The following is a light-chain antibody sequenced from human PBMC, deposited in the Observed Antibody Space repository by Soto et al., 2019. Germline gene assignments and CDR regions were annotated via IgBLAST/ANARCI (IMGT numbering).Light chain of an antibody. CDR2: AAS. Sequence: DIQMTQSPSTLSGSVGDRVTITCRASQTISSWLAWYQQKPGKAPKLLIYAASTLESGVPSRFSGSGSGTEFTLTISSLQPDDFATYYCQQYNSYWTFGQGTKGDIK. CDR3: QQYNSYWT. V-gene: IGKV1-5*01. CDR1: QTISSW. J-gene: IGKJ1*01.